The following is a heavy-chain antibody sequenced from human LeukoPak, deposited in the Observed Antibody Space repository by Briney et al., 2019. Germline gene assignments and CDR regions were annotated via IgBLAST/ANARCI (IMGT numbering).Heavy chain of an antibody. J-gene: IGHJ4*02. Sequence: GGSLRLSCAASGFTFSSYAMSWVRQAPGKGLEWVSAISGSGGSTYYADSAKGRLTISRDNSKNTLYLQMNSLRAEDTAVYYCAKVENGYSYGYPSGDYWGQGTLVTVSS. V-gene: IGHV3-23*01. CDR3: AKVENGYSYGYPSGDY. D-gene: IGHD5-18*01. CDR1: GFTFSSYA. CDR2: ISGSGGST.